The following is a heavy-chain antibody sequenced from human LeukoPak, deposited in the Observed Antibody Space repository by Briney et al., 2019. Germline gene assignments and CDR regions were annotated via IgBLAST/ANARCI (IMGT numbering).Heavy chain of an antibody. CDR3: ARGVAAARNLDY. Sequence: SETLSLTCTVSGGSISSYYWSWIRQPPGKGLEWIGYIYYSGSTNYNPSLKSRVTISVDTSKNQFSLKLSSVTAADTAVYYCARGVAAARNLDYWGQGTLVTVSS. CDR1: GGSISSYY. CDR2: IYYSGST. V-gene: IGHV4-59*12. D-gene: IGHD6-13*01. J-gene: IGHJ4*02.